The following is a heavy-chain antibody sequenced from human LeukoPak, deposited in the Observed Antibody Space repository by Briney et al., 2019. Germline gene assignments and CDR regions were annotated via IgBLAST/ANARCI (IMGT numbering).Heavy chain of an antibody. V-gene: IGHV3-7*01. CDR2: IKQDASET. CDR3: ATDPSGPSDSSGWYYFDN. CDR1: GFIVSNYC. Sequence: GGSLRLSCAASGFIVSNYCMGWVRQAPGKGLEWVAYIKQDASETYYVDSVRGRFSISRDNAKNSLFLQMDSLRAEDTAVYYCATDPSGPSDSSGWYYFDNWGQGTLVTVSS. D-gene: IGHD6-19*01. J-gene: IGHJ4*02.